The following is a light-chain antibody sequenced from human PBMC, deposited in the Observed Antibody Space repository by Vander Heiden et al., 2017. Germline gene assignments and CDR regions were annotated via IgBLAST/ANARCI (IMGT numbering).Light chain of an antibody. Sequence: QMTQSPSTLSASVGDRVTIPCRPSQSISSWLAWYQQKPGKAPKLLIYKASSLESGVPARFSGSGSGTEFTLTISSLQPDDFATYYCQQYNSYSHTFGEGTKVEIK. CDR1: QSISSW. CDR3: QQYNSYSHT. V-gene: IGKV1-5*03. J-gene: IGKJ2*01. CDR2: KAS.